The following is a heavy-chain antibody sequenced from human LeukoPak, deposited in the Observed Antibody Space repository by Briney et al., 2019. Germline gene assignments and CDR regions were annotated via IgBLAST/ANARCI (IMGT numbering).Heavy chain of an antibody. D-gene: IGHD6-13*01. Sequence: SETLSLTCTGSGGSISSHYWSWIRQPPGKGLEGIGYIYYSGSTNYNPSPKSRVTISVDTSKNQFSLKLSSVTAADTAVYYCARGGEQQLVRFYYYYYMDVWGKGTTVTVSS. V-gene: IGHV4-59*11. CDR2: IYYSGST. J-gene: IGHJ6*03. CDR3: ARGGEQQLVRFYYYYYMDV. CDR1: GGSISSHY.